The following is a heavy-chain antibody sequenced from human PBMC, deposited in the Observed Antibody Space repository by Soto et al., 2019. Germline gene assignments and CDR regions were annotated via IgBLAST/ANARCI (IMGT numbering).Heavy chain of an antibody. D-gene: IGHD6-25*01. CDR2: ISGSGGST. J-gene: IGHJ4*02. Sequence: EVQLLESGGGLVQPGGSLRLSCAASGFTFSSYAMSWVRQAPGKGLEWVSAISGSGGSTYYADSVKGRFTISRDNSNNTLYLQMNSLRADDTSVYYCAKGAITPRRDSSGWILDYWGQGTLVTVSS. V-gene: IGHV3-23*01. CDR1: GFTFSSYA. CDR3: AKGAITPRRDSSGWILDY.